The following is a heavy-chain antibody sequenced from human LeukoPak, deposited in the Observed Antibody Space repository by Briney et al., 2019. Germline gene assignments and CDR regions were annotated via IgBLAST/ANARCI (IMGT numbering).Heavy chain of an antibody. CDR3: ATFVGIGSGPYTVPGGLLV. Sequence: PGGSLRLSCVAFEFTPTTFWMTWVRRAPGKGLEWVANINHDGTEKYYLDSVRGRFTISRDNANNSLYLQLNSLTAADTAVYYCATFVGIGSGPYTVPGGLLVWGKGTTVIVSS. V-gene: IGHV3-7*01. J-gene: IGHJ6*04. D-gene: IGHD3-16*01. CDR1: EFTPTTFW. CDR2: INHDGTEK.